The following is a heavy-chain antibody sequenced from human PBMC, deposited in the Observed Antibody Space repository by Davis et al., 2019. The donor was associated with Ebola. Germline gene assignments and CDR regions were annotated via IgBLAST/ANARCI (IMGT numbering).Heavy chain of an antibody. CDR3: AREVRYYYYYGMDV. CDR1: GGSISSYY. J-gene: IGHJ6*02. V-gene: IGHV4-59*01. Sequence: MPSETLSLTCTVSGGSISSYYWSWIRQPPGKGLEWIGYIYYSGSTNYNPSLKSRVTISVDTSKNQFSLKLSSVTAADTAAYYCAREVRYYYYYGMDVWGQGTTVTVSS. CDR2: IYYSGST.